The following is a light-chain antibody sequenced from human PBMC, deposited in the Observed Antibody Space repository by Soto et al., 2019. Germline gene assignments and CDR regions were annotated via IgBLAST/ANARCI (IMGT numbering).Light chain of an antibody. Sequence: EIVLTQSPGTLSLSPGERATLSCRASQSVSSHLAWFQQRPGQAPSLLIYDAANRATGIPDRFSGRGSGTDFTLTISGLEPEDSAVYYCQQYGSSRTFGQGTKVDIK. CDR3: QQYGSSRT. CDR2: DAA. V-gene: IGKV3-20*01. J-gene: IGKJ1*01. CDR1: QSVSSH.